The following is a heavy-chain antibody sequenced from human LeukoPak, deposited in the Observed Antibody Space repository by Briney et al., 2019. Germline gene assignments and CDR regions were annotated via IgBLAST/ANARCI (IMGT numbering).Heavy chain of an antibody. CDR2: ISYDGSNK. Sequence: GRSLRLSCAASGFTFSSYGMHWVRQAPGKGLEWVAVISYDGSNKYYADSVKGRFTISRDNSKNTLYLQMNNLRAEDTAVYYCAAGGPRGYSHGLGYWGQGTLVTVSS. CDR3: AAGGPRGYSHGLGY. V-gene: IGHV3-30*03. CDR1: GFTFSSYG. D-gene: IGHD5-18*01. J-gene: IGHJ4*02.